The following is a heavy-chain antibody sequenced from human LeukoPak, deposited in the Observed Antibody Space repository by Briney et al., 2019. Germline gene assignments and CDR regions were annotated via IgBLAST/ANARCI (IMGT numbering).Heavy chain of an antibody. J-gene: IGHJ2*01. D-gene: IGHD6-19*01. Sequence: GGSLRLSCAASGFTFSSYAMSWVRQAPGEGLEWVSAISGSGGSTYYADSVKGRFTISRDNSKNTLYLQMNSLRAEDTAVYYCAKDRSSGWLERWYFNLWGCGTLVTVSS. V-gene: IGHV3-23*01. CDR3: AKDRSSGWLERWYFNL. CDR1: GFTFSSYA. CDR2: ISGSGGST.